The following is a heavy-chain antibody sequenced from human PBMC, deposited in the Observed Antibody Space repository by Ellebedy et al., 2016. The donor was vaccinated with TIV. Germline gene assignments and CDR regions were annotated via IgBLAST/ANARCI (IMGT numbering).Heavy chain of an antibody. Sequence: GESLKISCAASGFTFSIASMTWVRQAPGKGLEWVATIVNSGRETYYADPLKGRFTISRDNAMNSLYLQMDSLTVEDTAVYYCTRDGSEWSRDYWGQGTLVTVSS. CDR3: TRDGSEWSRDY. J-gene: IGHJ4*02. CDR2: IVNSGRET. V-gene: IGHV3-21*06. CDR1: GFTFSIAS. D-gene: IGHD2-8*01.